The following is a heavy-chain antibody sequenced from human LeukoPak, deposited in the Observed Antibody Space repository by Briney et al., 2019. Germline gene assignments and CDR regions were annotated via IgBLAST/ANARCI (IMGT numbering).Heavy chain of an antibody. J-gene: IGHJ4*02. D-gene: IGHD2-21*02. V-gene: IGHV3-23*01. CDR2: ISGSGDST. CDR3: AKDRLLNCRGDCYIFDY. CDR1: GFTFSGYS. Sequence: GGSLRLSCAASGFTFSGYSMNWVRQTPGKGLEWVSSISGSGDSTSYADSVKGRFSISRDNSKNTLYLQVNGLRTEDTAVYYCAKDRLLNCRGDCYIFDYWGQGTVVTVSS.